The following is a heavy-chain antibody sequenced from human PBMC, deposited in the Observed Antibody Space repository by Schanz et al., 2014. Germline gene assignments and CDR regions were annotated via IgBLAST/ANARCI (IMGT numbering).Heavy chain of an antibody. CDR3: ARNYGGHSEESDRYGMDV. Sequence: QVQLVQSGAEVKKPGPSVKVSCKASGYTFTRYYIHWVRQAPGQGLEWMGIINPSGGSTPYAQKFQGRVTMTSDTSTSTVYMELSSLRSEDTAVYYCARNYGGHSEESDRYGMDVWGQGTTVTVSS. CDR1: GYTFTRYY. V-gene: IGHV1-46*01. CDR2: INPSGGST. J-gene: IGHJ6*02. D-gene: IGHD4-17*01.